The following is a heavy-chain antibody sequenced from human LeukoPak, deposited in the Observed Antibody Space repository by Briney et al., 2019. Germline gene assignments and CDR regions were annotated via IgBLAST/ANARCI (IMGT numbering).Heavy chain of an antibody. V-gene: IGHV1-18*01. J-gene: IGHJ5*02. CDR2: ISAYNGNT. CDR1: GYTFTSYG. CDR3: ARDKNGYNLRVIVNWFDP. Sequence: ASVKVSCKASGYTFTSYGISWVRQAPGQGLEWMGWISAYNGNTNYAQKLQGRVTMTTDTSTSTAYMELRSLRSDDTAVYYCARDKNGYNLRVIVNWFDPWGQGTLVTVSS. D-gene: IGHD5-24*01.